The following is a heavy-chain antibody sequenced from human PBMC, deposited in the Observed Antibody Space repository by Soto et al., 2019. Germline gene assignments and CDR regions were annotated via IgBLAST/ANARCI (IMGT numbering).Heavy chain of an antibody. D-gene: IGHD3-10*01. CDR2: IYYSGST. CDR1: GGSISSYY. Sequence: KASETLSLTCTVSGGSISSYYWSWIRQPPGKGLEWIGYIYYSGSTNYNPSLKSRVTISVDTSKNQFSLKLSSVTAADTAVYYCARTLYYYGSGSTYNWFDPWGQGTLVTVLL. J-gene: IGHJ5*02. CDR3: ARTLYYYGSGSTYNWFDP. V-gene: IGHV4-59*01.